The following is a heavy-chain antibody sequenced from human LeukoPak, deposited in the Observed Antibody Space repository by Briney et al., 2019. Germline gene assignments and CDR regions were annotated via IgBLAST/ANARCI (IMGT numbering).Heavy chain of an antibody. D-gene: IGHD6-19*01. CDR3: ASLYSSGWWDSDY. CDR1: GYTFTNYD. J-gene: IGHJ4*02. Sequence: ASVKVSCKASGYTFTNYDVNWVRQAPGQGLEWMGWINPNSGGTNYAQKFQGRVTMTRDTSISTAYMELSRLRSDDTAVYYCASLYSSGWWDSDYWGQGTLVTVSS. CDR2: INPNSGGT. V-gene: IGHV1-2*02.